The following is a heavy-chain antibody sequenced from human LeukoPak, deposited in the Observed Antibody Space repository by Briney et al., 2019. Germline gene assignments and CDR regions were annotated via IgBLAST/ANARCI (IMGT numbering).Heavy chain of an antibody. CDR3: ARFGYCSSTSCLSHGDY. Sequence: PGGSLRLSCAASGFTFSSYSMNWVRQAPGKGLEWVSSISSSSSYIYYADSVKGRFTIPRDNAKNSLYLQMNSLRAEDTAVYYCARFGYCSSTSCLSHGDYWGQGTLVTVSS. D-gene: IGHD2-2*03. CDR1: GFTFSSYS. J-gene: IGHJ4*02. CDR2: ISSSSSYI. V-gene: IGHV3-21*01.